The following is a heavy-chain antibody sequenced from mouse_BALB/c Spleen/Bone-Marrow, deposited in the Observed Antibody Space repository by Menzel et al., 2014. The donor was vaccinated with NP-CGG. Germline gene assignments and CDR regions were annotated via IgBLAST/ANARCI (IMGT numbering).Heavy chain of an antibody. V-gene: IGHV1-80*01. CDR1: GYAFSIYW. CDR3: ARGGISIDY. J-gene: IGHJ2*01. CDR2: IYPGDDDT. Sequence: QVQLKESGAELVRPGSSVKISCKASGYAFSIYWMNWVKQRPGQGLEWIGQIYPGDDDTDYNGKFKGKATLTADRSSSTAYMQLNSLTSEDSAVHFCARGGISIDYWGQGTTLTVSS.